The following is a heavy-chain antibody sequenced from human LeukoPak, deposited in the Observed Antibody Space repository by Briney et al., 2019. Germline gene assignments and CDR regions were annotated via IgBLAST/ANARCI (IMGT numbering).Heavy chain of an antibody. CDR1: GFSLSTSGMC. D-gene: IGHD3-22*01. Sequence: SGPALVKPTQTLTLTCTFSGFSLSTSGMCVSWIRQPPGKALEWLALIDWDDDKYYSTSLKTRLTISKDTSKNQVVLTMTNMDPVDAATYYCARIVDPYYYDSSGSPGRYFDYWGQGTLVTVSS. CDR3: ARIVDPYYYDSSGSPGRYFDY. V-gene: IGHV2-70*01. J-gene: IGHJ4*02. CDR2: IDWDDDK.